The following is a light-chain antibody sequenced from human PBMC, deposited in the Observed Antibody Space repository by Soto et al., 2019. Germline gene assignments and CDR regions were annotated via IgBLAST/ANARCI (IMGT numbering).Light chain of an antibody. CDR1: SSNIGAGYD. CDR3: QSYDSSLSGYVV. J-gene: IGLJ2*01. CDR2: GNS. V-gene: IGLV1-40*01. Sequence: QSVLTQPPSVSGAPGQSVTISCTGSSSNIGAGYDVHGDQQLPGTAPKLLIDGNSNRPSGVPDRFSGSKSGTSASLAITGLQAEDEADYYCQSYDSSLSGYVVFGGGTKVTVL.